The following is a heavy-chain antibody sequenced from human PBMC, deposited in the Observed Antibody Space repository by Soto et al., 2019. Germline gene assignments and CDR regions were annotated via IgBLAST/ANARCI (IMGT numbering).Heavy chain of an antibody. Sequence: QVQLQQWGAGLLKPSETLSLTCAVYGGSFSGYYWSWIRQPPGKGLEWIGEINHSGSTNYNPSLKSRVTISVDTSKNQFSLKLSSVTAADTAVYYCARGGNSGYVWWGQGTLVTVSP. CDR2: INHSGST. V-gene: IGHV4-34*01. CDR1: GGSFSGYY. J-gene: IGHJ4*02. D-gene: IGHD5-12*01. CDR3: ARGGNSGYVW.